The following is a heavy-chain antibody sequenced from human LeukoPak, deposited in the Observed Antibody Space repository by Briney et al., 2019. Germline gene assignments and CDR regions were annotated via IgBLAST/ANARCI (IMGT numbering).Heavy chain of an antibody. V-gene: IGHV3-48*04. CDR2: ISSSGNTI. Sequence: GSLRLSCAASGFTFSSYSMNWVRPAPGKGLEWVSYISSSGNTIDYADPVKGRFTISRDNAENSLVLQMVSLRAEDTAVYYCARLRGYSYGYGDYWGQGTLVTVSS. J-gene: IGHJ4*02. D-gene: IGHD5-18*01. CDR1: GFTFSSYS. CDR3: ARLRGYSYGYGDY.